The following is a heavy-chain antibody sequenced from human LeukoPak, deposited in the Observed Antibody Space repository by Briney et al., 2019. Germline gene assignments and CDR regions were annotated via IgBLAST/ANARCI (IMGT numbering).Heavy chain of an antibody. CDR1: GFTFSSYS. Sequence: GGSLRLSCPASGFTFSSYSMNWVRQAPGKGLEWVSYISSSSSTIYYADSVKGRFTISRDNAKNSLYLQMNSLRAEDTAVYYCARSRYFDPHNPYYYGMDVWGQGTTVTVSS. CDR3: ARSRYFDPHNPYYYGMDV. V-gene: IGHV3-48*04. J-gene: IGHJ6*02. CDR2: ISSSSSTI. D-gene: IGHD3-9*01.